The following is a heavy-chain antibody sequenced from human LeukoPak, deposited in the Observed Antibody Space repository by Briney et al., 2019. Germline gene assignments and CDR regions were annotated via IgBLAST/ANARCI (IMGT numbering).Heavy chain of an antibody. V-gene: IGHV3-30*02. D-gene: IGHD3-22*01. J-gene: IGHJ3*01. CDR3: AKDGTGLTTRIHGFDV. CDR2: KRYDGTNE. CDR1: GFTFRNYG. Sequence: GGSLRLSCVASGFTFRNYGMHWVRQAPGKGLEWVAFKRYDGTNEDYADSVKGRFTISRDNSKNTVSLQMNSLRTADTAVYYCAKDGTGLTTRIHGFDVWGQGTLVTVTA.